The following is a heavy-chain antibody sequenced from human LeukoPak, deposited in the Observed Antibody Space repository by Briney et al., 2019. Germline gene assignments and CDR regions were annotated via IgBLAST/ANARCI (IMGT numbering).Heavy chain of an antibody. J-gene: IGHJ5*02. V-gene: IGHV3-23*01. Sequence: PGGSLRLSCAASGFTFSSYAMSWVRQAPGKGLEWVSAISGSGGSTYYADSVKGRFTISRDNSKNTPYLQMNSLRAEDTAVYYCAKDRRYCTNGVCYNNWFDPWGQGTLVTVSS. CDR2: ISGSGGST. D-gene: IGHD2-8*01. CDR1: GFTFSSYA. CDR3: AKDRRYCTNGVCYNNWFDP.